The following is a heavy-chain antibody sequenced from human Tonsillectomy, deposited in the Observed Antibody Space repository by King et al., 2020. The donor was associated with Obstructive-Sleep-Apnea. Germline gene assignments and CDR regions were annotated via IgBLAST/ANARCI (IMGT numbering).Heavy chain of an antibody. V-gene: IGHV2-5*01. CDR3: AHSFEPVGPDY. J-gene: IGHJ4*02. Sequence: ITLKESGPTLVKPTQTLTLTCTFSGFSLSTSGVGVGWIRQPPGKALEWLALIYWNDDKRYSPSLKSRLPITNDTSNNQVVLTMTNMDPVHTATYYCAHSFEPVGPDYWGQGTLGTVSS. CDR2: IYWNDDK. CDR1: GFSLSTSGVG. D-gene: IGHD1-14*01.